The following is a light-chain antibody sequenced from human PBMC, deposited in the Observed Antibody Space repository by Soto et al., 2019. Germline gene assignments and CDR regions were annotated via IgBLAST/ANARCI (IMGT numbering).Light chain of an antibody. J-gene: IGKJ4*01. CDR2: GAS. CDR1: QSLSSNY. CDR3: QQYGNSPPT. Sequence: EIVLTQSPGTLSLSPGERATLSCRASQSLSSNYLAWYQQRPGQAPRLLIYGASSRATDIPERFTGSGSAKDFTLTISSLEREDFAVYHCQQYGNSPPTFGGGTKVEI. V-gene: IGKV3-20*01.